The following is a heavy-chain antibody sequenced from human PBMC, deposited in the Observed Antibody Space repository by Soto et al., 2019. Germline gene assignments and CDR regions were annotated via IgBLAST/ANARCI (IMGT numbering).Heavy chain of an antibody. Sequence: SSETLSLTCTVSGGSISSYYWSWIRQPPGKGLEWIGYIYYSGSTNYNPSLKSRVTISVDTSKNQFSLKLSSVTAADTAVYYCASGVGAYTWLDHWGQGPLVTVYS. D-gene: IGHD1-26*01. CDR2: IYYSGST. V-gene: IGHV4-59*01. J-gene: IGHJ5*02. CDR3: ASGVGAYTWLDH. CDR1: GGSISSYY.